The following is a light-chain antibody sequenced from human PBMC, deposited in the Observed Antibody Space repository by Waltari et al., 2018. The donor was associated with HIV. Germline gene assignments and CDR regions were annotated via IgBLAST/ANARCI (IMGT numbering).Light chain of an antibody. J-gene: IGLJ2*01. CDR2: EGS. V-gene: IGLV2-23*01. CDR3: CSYAGSSTLEV. Sequence: TGTSSDVGSYNLVSWYQQHPGKAPKLMIYEGSKRPSGVSNRFSGSKSGNTASLTISGLQAEDEADYYCCSYAGSSTLEVLGGGTKLTVL. CDR1: SSDVGSYNL.